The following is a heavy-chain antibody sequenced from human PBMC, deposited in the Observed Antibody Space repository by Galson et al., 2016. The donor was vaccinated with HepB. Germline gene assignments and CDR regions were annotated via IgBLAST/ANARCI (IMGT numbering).Heavy chain of an antibody. Sequence: SLRLSCAASGFTFSSYAMSWVRQAPGKGLEWVSGISDSGSTSYHTDSVKGRFTISRDSSKNTLYLQMNSLRAEDTAVYYCARAHQFLWGGSGWQYYYYYYYMDVWGKGTTVTVSS. CDR3: ARAHQFLWGGSGWQYYYYYYYMDV. J-gene: IGHJ6*03. V-gene: IGHV3-23*01. CDR1: GFTFSSYA. D-gene: IGHD6-19*01. CDR2: ISDSGSTS.